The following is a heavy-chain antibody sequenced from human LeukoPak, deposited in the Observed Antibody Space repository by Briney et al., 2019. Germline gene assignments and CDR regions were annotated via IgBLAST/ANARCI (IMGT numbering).Heavy chain of an antibody. D-gene: IGHD4-17*01. J-gene: IGHJ3*02. CDR2: IWYDGSNK. Sequence: GRSLRLSCAASGFTFSSYGMHWVRQAPGKGLEWVAVIWYDGSNKYYADSVKGRFTISRDNSKNTVYLQMNSLRAEDTAVYYCARDPGDYVGNDAFDIWGQGTMVTVSS. V-gene: IGHV3-33*01. CDR1: GFTFSSYG. CDR3: ARDPGDYVGNDAFDI.